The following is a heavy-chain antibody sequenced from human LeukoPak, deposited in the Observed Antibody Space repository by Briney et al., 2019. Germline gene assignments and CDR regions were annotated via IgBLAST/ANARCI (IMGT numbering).Heavy chain of an antibody. D-gene: IGHD3-22*01. Sequence: GGPLRLSCAASGFTFDDFAMHWVRQAPGKGLEWVSLISGDGGSTYYADSVKGRFTISGDNSKNSLYLQMNSLRTEDTALYYCAKDIWSRYDSSVYSTHLWGQGTLVTLSS. J-gene: IGHJ4*02. CDR3: AKDIWSRYDSSVYSTHL. CDR1: GFTFDDFA. V-gene: IGHV3-43*02. CDR2: ISGDGGST.